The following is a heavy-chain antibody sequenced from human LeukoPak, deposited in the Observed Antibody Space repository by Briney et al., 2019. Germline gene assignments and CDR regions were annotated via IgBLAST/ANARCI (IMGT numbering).Heavy chain of an antibody. CDR2: ISSSSSYI. D-gene: IGHD2-15*01. Sequence: GGSLRLSCAASGFTFSSYGMHWVRQAPGKGLEWVSSISSSSSYIYYADSVKGRFTISRDNAKNSLYLQMNSLRAEDTAVYYCARDGWPEDAFDIWGQGTMVTVSS. J-gene: IGHJ3*02. CDR1: GFTFSSYG. V-gene: IGHV3-21*01. CDR3: ARDGWPEDAFDI.